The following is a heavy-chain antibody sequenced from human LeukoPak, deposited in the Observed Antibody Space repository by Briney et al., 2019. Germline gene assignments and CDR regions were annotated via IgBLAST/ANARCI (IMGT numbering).Heavy chain of an antibody. D-gene: IGHD6-6*01. Sequence: GGSLRLSCAASGFTFSSSAMSWVRQAPGKGLVWVSRINSDGSSTSYADSVKGRFTTSRDNAKNTLYLQMNSLRAEDTAMYYCAKDGAGSSLYMDVRGKGTTVTVSS. J-gene: IGHJ6*03. CDR1: GFTFSSSA. CDR2: INSDGSST. V-gene: IGHV3-74*01. CDR3: AKDGAGSSLYMDV.